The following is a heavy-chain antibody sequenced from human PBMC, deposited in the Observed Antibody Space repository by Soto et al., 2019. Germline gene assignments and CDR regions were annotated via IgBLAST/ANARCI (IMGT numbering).Heavy chain of an antibody. Sequence: EVQLVETGGGLIQPGGSLRLSCAASGFTVSSNYMSWVRQAPGKGLEWVSVIYSGGSTYYADSVKGRFTISRDNSKNTLYLPMNSLRAEDTAVYYRARETSSGYYHYWGQGTLVTVSS. V-gene: IGHV3-53*02. D-gene: IGHD3-22*01. CDR2: IYSGGST. J-gene: IGHJ4*02. CDR3: ARETSSGYYHY. CDR1: GFTVSSNY.